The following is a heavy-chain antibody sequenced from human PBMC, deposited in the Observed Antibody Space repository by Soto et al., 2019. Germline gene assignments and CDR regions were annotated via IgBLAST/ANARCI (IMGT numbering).Heavy chain of an antibody. CDR1: GGSISSEGYY. J-gene: IGHJ4*02. D-gene: IGHD5-18*01. CDR3: ARGRGYSYGPYYFDY. Sequence: LSLTCTVSGGSISSEGYYWSWFRQLPGNGLEWIGDIYYSGTTYHNPSLRSRLTISGDASKNQFSLKLSSVTAADTALYSCARGRGYSYGPYYFDYWGQGTLVTVSS. CDR2: IYYSGTT. V-gene: IGHV4-31*03.